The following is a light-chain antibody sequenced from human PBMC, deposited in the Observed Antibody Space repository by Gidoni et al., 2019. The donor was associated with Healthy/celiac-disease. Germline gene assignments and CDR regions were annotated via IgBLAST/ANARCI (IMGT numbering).Light chain of an antibody. V-gene: IGLV2-23*01. CDR3: CSYAGSSTWV. J-gene: IGLJ3*02. CDR2: EGS. CDR1: SSDVGSYNL. Sequence: QSALTQPASVSGSPGKAIPISCTGTSSDVGSYNLVSWYQQHPGKAPKLMIYEGSKRPSGVSTLFSGSKSGNTASLTISGLQAEDEADYSFCSYAGSSTWVFGGGTKLTVL.